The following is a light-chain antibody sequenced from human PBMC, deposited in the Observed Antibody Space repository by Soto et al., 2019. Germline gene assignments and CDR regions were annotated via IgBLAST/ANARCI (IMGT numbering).Light chain of an antibody. CDR2: EVN. Sequence: QSALTQPPSASGSPGQPVTISCTRTSSDVGGYNYVSWYQQHPGKVPKLMIYEVNKRPSGVPDRFSGSKSGNTASLTVSGLQAEDEADYYCSSYGGSNNLVFGGGTKLTVL. J-gene: IGLJ2*01. CDR3: SSYGGSNNLV. CDR1: SSDVGGYNY. V-gene: IGLV2-8*01.